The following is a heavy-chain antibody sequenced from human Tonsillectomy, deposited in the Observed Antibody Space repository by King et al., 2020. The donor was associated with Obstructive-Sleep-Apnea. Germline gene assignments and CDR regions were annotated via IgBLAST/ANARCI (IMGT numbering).Heavy chain of an antibody. CDR2: IRYDGSNQ. V-gene: IGHV3-30*02. D-gene: IGHD3-3*01. CDR1: EFTFSSYG. CDR3: AKDTVRCWELLTYGLDV. J-gene: IGHJ6*02. Sequence: QLVQSGGGVVQPGRSLRLSCAASEFTFSSYGMHWVRLPPGKGLEWVAFIRYDGSNQFYANSVKGRFTISRDNSKNTLYLQMNSLRDEDTAVYYCAKDTVRCWELLTYGLDVCGLGTPVTVS.